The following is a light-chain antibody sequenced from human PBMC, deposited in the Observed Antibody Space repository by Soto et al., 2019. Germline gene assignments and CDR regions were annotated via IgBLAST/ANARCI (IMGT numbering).Light chain of an antibody. J-gene: IGKJ1*01. CDR3: QQRRRWPPVT. Sequence: EIVLTQSPATLSLSPGERVTLSCRASQSVSSYLAWYQQKPGQAPRLLIYDASNRATGIPARFSGSGSGTDFTLTISSLEPEDFAVYYCQQRRRWPPVTFGQGTKVEI. CDR2: DAS. CDR1: QSVSSY. V-gene: IGKV3-11*01.